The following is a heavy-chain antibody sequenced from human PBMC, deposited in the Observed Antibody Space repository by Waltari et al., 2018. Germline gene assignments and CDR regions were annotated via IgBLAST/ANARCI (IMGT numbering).Heavy chain of an antibody. Sequence: QLQLQESGPGLVKPSETLSLTCSVSGGSITARSHFWGWIRQSPGQALEGIGTVSHNGVTDTAPPLKSGVTIARDTSRNQLCLTLGSGTASDTAVYYCATYIGASVGTAAFDVWGQGTMVTVSS. CDR2: VSHNGVT. CDR1: GGSITARSHF. CDR3: ATYIGASVGTAAFDV. J-gene: IGHJ3*01. D-gene: IGHD1-1*01. V-gene: IGHV4-39*01.